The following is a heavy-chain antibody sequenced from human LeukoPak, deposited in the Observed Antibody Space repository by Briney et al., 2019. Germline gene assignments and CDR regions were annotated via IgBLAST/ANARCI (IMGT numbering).Heavy chain of an antibody. D-gene: IGHD5-18*01. CDR1: GYSFTTYW. V-gene: IGHV5-51*01. CDR3: ARQTAMGRSGDY. CDR2: IDPSDSET. J-gene: IGHJ4*02. Sequence: GESLKISCKASGYSFTTYWIGWVRQMPEKGLEWMGIIDPSDSETRYTPTFQGQVTISADKSLTTAYLQWNSLKASDTAMYYCARQTAMGRSGDYWGQGTLVTASS.